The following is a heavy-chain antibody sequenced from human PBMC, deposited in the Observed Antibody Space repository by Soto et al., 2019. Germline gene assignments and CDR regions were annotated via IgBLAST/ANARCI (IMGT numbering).Heavy chain of an antibody. V-gene: IGHV1-69*01. Sequence: VQLLQSGAEVKQPGSSVKVACKISGGTFSSDAISWVRQAPGQGLEWMGGITPVFESPNYAQKFQGRVTITADESTGKAFMELSSLRSEDTAVYYCARAIHGYNYRVDFWGQGTTVTVSS. J-gene: IGHJ6*02. CDR3: ARAIHGYNYRVDF. CDR1: GGTFSSDA. D-gene: IGHD5-18*01. CDR2: ITPVFESP.